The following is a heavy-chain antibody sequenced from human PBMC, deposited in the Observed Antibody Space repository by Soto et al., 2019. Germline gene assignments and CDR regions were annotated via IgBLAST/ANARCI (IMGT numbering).Heavy chain of an antibody. CDR1: GGTFSSYA. V-gene: IGHV1-69*06. Sequence: SVKVSCKASGGTFSSYAISWVRQAPGQGLEWMGGIIPIFGTANYAQKFQGRVTITADKSTSTAYMELSGLRSEDTAVYYCARAAPLRYFDWSRMDVWGQGTTVTVSS. CDR3: ARAAPLRYFDWSRMDV. CDR2: IIPIFGTA. D-gene: IGHD3-9*01. J-gene: IGHJ6*02.